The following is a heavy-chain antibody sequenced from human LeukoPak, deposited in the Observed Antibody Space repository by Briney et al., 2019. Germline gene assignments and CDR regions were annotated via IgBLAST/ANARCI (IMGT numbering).Heavy chain of an antibody. CDR3: ARELTRDAFDI. Sequence: SVKVSCKATGGTFSSYAISWVRQAPGQGLEWMGGIIPIFGTANYAQKFQGRVTITTDESTSTAYMGLSSLRSEDTAVYYCARELTRDAFDIWGQGTMVTVSS. J-gene: IGHJ3*02. CDR2: IIPIFGTA. CDR1: GGTFSSYA. V-gene: IGHV1-69*05. D-gene: IGHD2-2*01.